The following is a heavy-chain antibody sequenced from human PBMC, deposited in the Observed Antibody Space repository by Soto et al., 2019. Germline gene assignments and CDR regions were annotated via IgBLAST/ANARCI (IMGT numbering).Heavy chain of an antibody. J-gene: IGHJ6*02. CDR1: GFTFSSYS. CDR3: ARDTDGITIFGVVISHYYYGMDV. Sequence: EVQLVESGGGLVKPGGSLRLSCAASGFTFSSYSMNWVRQAPGKGLEWVSSISSSSSYIYYADSVKGRFTISRDNAKNSLYLQMNSLRAEDTAVYYCARDTDGITIFGVVISHYYYGMDVWGQGTTVTVSS. V-gene: IGHV3-21*01. CDR2: ISSSSSYI. D-gene: IGHD3-3*01.